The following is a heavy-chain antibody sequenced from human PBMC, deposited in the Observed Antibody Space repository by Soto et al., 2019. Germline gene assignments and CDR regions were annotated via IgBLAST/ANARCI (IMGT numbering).Heavy chain of an antibody. J-gene: IGHJ4*02. Sequence: SETLSLTCTVSGGSISSDDYYWSWIRQPPGKGLEWIGHIYYSGRTYYNPSLKSRLTISVDTSKNQFSLKLSSVSAADTAVYFCAGDRSNSPDYFDYWGQGTLVTVSS. CDR2: IYYSGRT. D-gene: IGHD6-6*01. CDR3: AGDRSNSPDYFDY. CDR1: GGSISSDDYY. V-gene: IGHV4-30-4*01.